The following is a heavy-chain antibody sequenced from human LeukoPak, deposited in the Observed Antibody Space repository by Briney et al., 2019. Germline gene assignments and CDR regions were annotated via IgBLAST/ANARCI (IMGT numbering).Heavy chain of an antibody. CDR2: MNYGGSC. V-gene: IGHV4-39*01. CDR3: ARYDSDNAILDY. D-gene: IGHD3-22*01. J-gene: IGHJ4*02. Sequence: PSETLSLTCTASGGSLSSRSTSYWSWIRQPPGKGLEWIGSMNYGGSCHYNPSLESRITRSLNTSKKQFSLMLTSVTAADTAIYYCARYDSDNAILDYWGQGTLVTVSS. CDR1: GGSLSSRSTSY.